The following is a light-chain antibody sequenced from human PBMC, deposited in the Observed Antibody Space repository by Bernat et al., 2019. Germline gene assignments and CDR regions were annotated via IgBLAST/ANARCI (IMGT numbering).Light chain of an antibody. CDR3: MQALQTPPT. CDR1: QSLLWSNGYNY. Sequence: DIVTTQSPLSLPVTPGEPASISCRSSQSLLWSNGYNYLDWYLQKPGQSPQLLIYLGSNRASGVPDRFSGSGSGTDFTLKISRVEAEDVGVYYCMQALQTPPTFGQGTRLEIK. CDR2: LGS. J-gene: IGKJ5*01. V-gene: IGKV2-28*01.